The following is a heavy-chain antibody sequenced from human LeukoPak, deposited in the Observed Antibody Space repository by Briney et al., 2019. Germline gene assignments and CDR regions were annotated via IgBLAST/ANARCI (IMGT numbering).Heavy chain of an antibody. Sequence: PGGSLRLSCAASGFAVGSSHMSWVRPAPGQGLAWVSALYNGGETHYVDSGKGPFTLSRDNSKNTLSLQMNSLSAEDTAVYYCAKASSGWAPFDYWGQGILVTVSS. CDR2: LYNGGET. CDR1: GFAVGSSH. D-gene: IGHD6-19*01. CDR3: AKASSGWAPFDY. V-gene: IGHV3-53*01. J-gene: IGHJ4*02.